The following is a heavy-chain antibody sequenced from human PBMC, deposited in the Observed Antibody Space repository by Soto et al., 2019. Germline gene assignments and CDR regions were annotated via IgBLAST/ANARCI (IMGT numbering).Heavy chain of an antibody. CDR1: GFTFTYAW. CDR3: SCINRTPNLYYYMDV. D-gene: IGHD1-20*01. V-gene: IGHV3-15*01. Sequence: GESLKISCAASGFTFTYAWMSWVRQAPGKGLEWVGRIKSRGDGETTDYTAPVEGRFTISRDDSKNMLYLQMTSLKTEDTAVYYCSCINRTPNLYYYMDVSGKGTSVTVSS. J-gene: IGHJ6*03. CDR2: IKSRGDGETT.